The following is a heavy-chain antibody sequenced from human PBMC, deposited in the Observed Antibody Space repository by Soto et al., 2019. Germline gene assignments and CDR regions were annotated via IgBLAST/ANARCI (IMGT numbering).Heavy chain of an antibody. CDR1: GGSISSGGYY. J-gene: IGHJ3*02. D-gene: IGHD3-10*01. CDR2: IYYSGST. CDR3: ARDSERATTSDAFDI. V-gene: IGHV4-31*03. Sequence: QVQLQESGPGLVKPSQTLSLTCTVSGGSISSGGYYWSGIRQPPGKGVGWIGYIYYSGSTYYNPSLKSRVTTSVDTSKNQFSLKLSSVTAADTAVYYCARDSERATTSDAFDIWGQGTMVTVAS.